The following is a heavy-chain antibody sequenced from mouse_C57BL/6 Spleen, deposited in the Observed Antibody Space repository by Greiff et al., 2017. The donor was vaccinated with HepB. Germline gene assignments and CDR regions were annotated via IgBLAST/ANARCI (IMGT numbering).Heavy chain of an antibody. Sequence: QVQLQQPGAELVKPGASVKLSCKASGYTFTSYWMHWVKQRPGRGLEWIGRIDPNSGGTKYNEKFKSKATLTVDKPSSTAYMQLSSLISEDSAVYYCARSYYGSSYYDYYAMDYWGQGTSVTVAS. J-gene: IGHJ4*01. CDR3: ARSYYGSSYYDYYAMDY. V-gene: IGHV1-72*01. D-gene: IGHD1-1*01. CDR2: IDPNSGGT. CDR1: GYTFTSYW.